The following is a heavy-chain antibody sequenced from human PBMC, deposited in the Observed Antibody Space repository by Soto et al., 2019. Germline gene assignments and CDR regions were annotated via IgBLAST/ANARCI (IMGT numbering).Heavy chain of an antibody. V-gene: IGHV4-34*01. CDR2: INHSGGT. J-gene: IGHJ4*02. Sequence: SETLSLTCAVYGGSFSAYYWSWIRQPPGKGLEWIGEINHSGGTSYNPSLKSRVTISVDTSKSQFSLKLTSVTAADRAVYYCARGSVDTVDSIGGYEDWGQGTAVSVSS. CDR3: ARGSVDTVDSIGGYED. CDR1: GGSFSAYY. D-gene: IGHD3-22*01.